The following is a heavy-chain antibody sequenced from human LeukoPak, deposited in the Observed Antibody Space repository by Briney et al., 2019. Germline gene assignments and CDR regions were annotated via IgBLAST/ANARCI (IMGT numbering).Heavy chain of an antibody. D-gene: IGHD4-17*01. CDR3: ARGGYGDYVAEGDY. V-gene: IGHV1-24*01. CDR2: FDPEDGET. CDR1: GYTLTELS. Sequence: ASVKVSCKVSGYTLTELSMHWVRQAPGKGLEWMGGFDPEDGETTYAQKFQDRVTMTRDTSTSTVYMELSSLRSEDTAVYYCARGGYGDYVAEGDYWGQGTLVTVSS. J-gene: IGHJ4*02.